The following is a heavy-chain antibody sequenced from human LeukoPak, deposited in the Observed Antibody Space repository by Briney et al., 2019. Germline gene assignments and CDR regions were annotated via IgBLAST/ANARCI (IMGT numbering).Heavy chain of an antibody. V-gene: IGHV3-21*01. D-gene: IGHD3-10*01. J-gene: IGHJ4*02. Sequence: GGSLRLSCAASGFTFSSYSMNWIRQAPGKGLEWVSSISSSTSYIYYADSVKGRFTISKDNAKNSLYLQMNSLRAEDTAVYYCARAGGSSVSHSDYWGQGTLVTVSS. CDR2: ISSSTSYI. CDR1: GFTFSSYS. CDR3: ARAGGSSVSHSDY.